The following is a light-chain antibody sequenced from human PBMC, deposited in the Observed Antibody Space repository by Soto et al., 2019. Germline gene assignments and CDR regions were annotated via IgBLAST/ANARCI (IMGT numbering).Light chain of an antibody. V-gene: IGKV1-39*01. CDR1: QTIGSY. Sequence: DIQMTQSPSSLSASVGDRVSITCRASQTIGSYVNWYQPKLGKAPKLLIYTASSLQSGDPSRFSGSGSGTDYTLTISSLQPEDFAIYYCQQSNTTPWTFGQGTKVQIK. CDR2: TAS. CDR3: QQSNTTPWT. J-gene: IGKJ1*01.